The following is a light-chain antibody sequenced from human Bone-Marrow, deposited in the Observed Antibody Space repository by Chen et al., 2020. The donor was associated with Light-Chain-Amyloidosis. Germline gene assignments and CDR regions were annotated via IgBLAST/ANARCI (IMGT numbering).Light chain of an antibody. J-gene: IGKJ4*01. Sequence: EIVVTQSPAPLSVSPGERATLSCRASQSVGSNLAWYQQSPGQPPRLLINGASTRATGIPGRFSGSGSGTEFTLTITSLQSEDFAVYYCQQYNDWPLTFGGGTKVEIK. V-gene: IGKV3-15*01. CDR3: QQYNDWPLT. CDR1: QSVGSN. CDR2: GAS.